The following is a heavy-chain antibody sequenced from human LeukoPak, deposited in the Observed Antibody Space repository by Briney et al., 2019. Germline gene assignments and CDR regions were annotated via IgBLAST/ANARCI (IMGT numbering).Heavy chain of an antibody. V-gene: IGHV4-61*02. Sequence: SETLSLTCTVSGGSISSGSYYWSWIRQPAGKGLEWIGRIYTSGSTNYNPSLKSRVTISVDTSKNQFSLKLSSVTAADTAVYYCARDRYSSGWYMGAFDIWGQGTMVTASS. CDR3: ARDRYSSGWYMGAFDI. CDR2: IYTSGST. D-gene: IGHD6-19*01. CDR1: GGSISSGSYY. J-gene: IGHJ3*02.